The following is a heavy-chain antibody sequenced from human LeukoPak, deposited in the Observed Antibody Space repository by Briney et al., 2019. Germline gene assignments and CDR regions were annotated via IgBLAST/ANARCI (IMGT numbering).Heavy chain of an antibody. D-gene: IGHD4-17*01. Sequence: SETLSLTCTVSGGSISSGDYYWSWIRQPPGKGLEWIGYNYYSGSTYYNPSLQSRVIISVDTSKNQFSLKLTSVTAADTAVYYCARALYSMTTVTTEYWFDYWGQGTLVTVSS. CDR3: ARALYSMTTVTTEYWFDY. CDR2: NYYSGST. V-gene: IGHV4-30-4*01. J-gene: IGHJ4*02. CDR1: GGSISSGDYY.